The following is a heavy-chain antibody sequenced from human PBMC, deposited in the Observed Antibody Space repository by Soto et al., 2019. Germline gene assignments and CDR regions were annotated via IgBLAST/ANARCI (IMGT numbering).Heavy chain of an antibody. D-gene: IGHD2-15*01. Sequence: EVQFVESGGGLVQPGGSLRLSCAASGFTVSSKYMSWVRQAPGKGLELVSLINRGGSNSYADSVKGRFTISRDHYENPLYLQMSTLAVDDTAVSYCTRDENYCSDGTGYRIPVDVWGKGTTVPASS. CDR1: GFTVSSKY. J-gene: IGHJ6*04. CDR3: TRDENYCSDGTGYRIPVDV. CDR2: INRGGSN. V-gene: IGHV3-66*01.